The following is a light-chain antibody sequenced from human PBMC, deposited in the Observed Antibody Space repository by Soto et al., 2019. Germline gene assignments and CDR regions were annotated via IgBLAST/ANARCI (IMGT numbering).Light chain of an antibody. CDR1: QNVNNW. J-gene: IGKJ1*01. V-gene: IGKV1-5*01. CDR2: DAS. CDR3: QQYNTYWT. Sequence: GDRVTITCRASQNVNNWLAWYQHKPGKAPQLLFYDASVLETGVPSRFSGSGSGTEFTLAISGLQSDDFATYYCQQYNTYWTFGPGTKVEVK.